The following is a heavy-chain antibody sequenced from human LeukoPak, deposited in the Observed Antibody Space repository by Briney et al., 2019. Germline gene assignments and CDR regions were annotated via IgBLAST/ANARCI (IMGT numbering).Heavy chain of an antibody. CDR2: ISSSSSYI. CDR1: GFTFSSYS. D-gene: IGHD4-17*01. CDR3: ARDPDITVTTNPFDY. Sequence: GGSLRLSCAASGFTFSSYSMNWVRQAPGKGLEWVSSISSSSSYIYYADSVKGRFTISRDNSKNTLYLQMNSLRAEDTAVYYCARDPDITVTTNPFDYWGQGTLVTVSS. J-gene: IGHJ4*02. V-gene: IGHV3-21*01.